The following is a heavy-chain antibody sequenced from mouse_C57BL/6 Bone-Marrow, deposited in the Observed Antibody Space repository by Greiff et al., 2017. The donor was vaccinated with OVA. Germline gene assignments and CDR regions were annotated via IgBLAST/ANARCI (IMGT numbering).Heavy chain of an antibody. Sequence: QVQLQQSGPELVKPGASVKISCKASGYSFTSYYIHWVKQRPGQGLEWIGWIYPGSGNTKYNEKFKGKATLTADTSSSTAYMQLSSLTSEDSAVYYCAREDYSNYVYAMDYWGQGTSVTVSS. CDR3: AREDYSNYVYAMDY. CDR1: GYSFTSYY. V-gene: IGHV1-66*01. CDR2: IYPGSGNT. J-gene: IGHJ4*01. D-gene: IGHD2-5*01.